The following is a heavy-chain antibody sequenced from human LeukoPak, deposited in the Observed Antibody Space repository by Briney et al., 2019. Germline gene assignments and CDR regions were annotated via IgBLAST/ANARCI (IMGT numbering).Heavy chain of an antibody. Sequence: SETLSLTCAVSGYSISSGYYWGWIRQPPGKGLEWIGSIYHSGNTYNNPSLKSRVTISVDTSKNQFSLKLNSVTAADTAVYYCARHNSESGAPPRYWGQGTLVTVSS. D-gene: IGHD2-15*01. CDR1: GYSISSGYY. CDR2: IYHSGNT. CDR3: ARHNSESGAPPRY. J-gene: IGHJ4*02. V-gene: IGHV4-38-2*01.